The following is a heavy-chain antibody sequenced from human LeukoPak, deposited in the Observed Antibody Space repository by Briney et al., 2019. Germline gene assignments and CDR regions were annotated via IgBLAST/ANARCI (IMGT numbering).Heavy chain of an antibody. CDR1: AFTFSNYA. V-gene: IGHV3-23*01. Sequence: GGSLRLSCAASAFTFSNYAMSWVRQAPGKGLEWVSAIDGGGGTTYYADSVKGRFTISGDNSKNTLYLQMNSLRAEDTAVYYCAKVRDIVVVVATKEFDHWGQGTLVTVSS. D-gene: IGHD2-15*01. CDR3: AKVRDIVVVVATKEFDH. CDR2: IDGGGGTT. J-gene: IGHJ4*02.